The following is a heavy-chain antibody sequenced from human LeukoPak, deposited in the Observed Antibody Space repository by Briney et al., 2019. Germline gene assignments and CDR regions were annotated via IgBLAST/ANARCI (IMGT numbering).Heavy chain of an antibody. CDR2: IIPIFGTA. D-gene: IGHD2-15*01. J-gene: IGHJ5*02. CDR3: ARSALEYCSGGSCDWFDP. Sequence: SVKVSCKASGGTFSSYAISWVRQAPGQGLEWMGGIIPIFGTANYAQKFQGRVTITADESTSTAYMELSSLRSEDTAVYYCARSALEYCSGGSCDWFDPWGQGTLVTVSS. CDR1: GGTFSSYA. V-gene: IGHV1-69*01.